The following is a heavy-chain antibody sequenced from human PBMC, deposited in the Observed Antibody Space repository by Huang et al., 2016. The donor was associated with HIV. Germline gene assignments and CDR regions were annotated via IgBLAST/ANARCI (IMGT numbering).Heavy chain of an antibody. CDR3: ARDPKYHRIGYYRQRRGIDI. J-gene: IGHJ3*02. V-gene: IGHV1-18*01. CDR1: GYPFPSYG. D-gene: IGHD3-22*01. CDR2: ISASSGDT. Sequence: QIQLMQSGPELKQPGASVKVSCKASGYPFPSYGITWVRQAPGQGPEWMGAISASSGDTEYAQKFQGRVTLTTDTSTNIAYMELRSLRSDDTAKYYCARDPKYHRIGYYRQRRGIDIWGQGTMVIVSS.